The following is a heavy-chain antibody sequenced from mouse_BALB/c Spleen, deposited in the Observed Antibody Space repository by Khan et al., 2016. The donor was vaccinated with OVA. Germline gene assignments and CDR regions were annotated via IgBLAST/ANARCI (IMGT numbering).Heavy chain of an antibody. CDR3: TRNGNGVDAYLDY. V-gene: IGHV1-5*01. D-gene: IGHD2-1*01. J-gene: IGHJ2*01. CDR1: GYTFTSYW. Sequence: VQLQESGTVLARPGASVKMSCKASGYTFTSYWMHWVKQRPGQGLEWIGAIYPGNGDTNYNQKFKGKAKLTVVTSSSTAYMQLNSLTNEDSAVXYFTRNGNGVDAYLDYWGQGTTLTVSS. CDR2: IYPGNGDT.